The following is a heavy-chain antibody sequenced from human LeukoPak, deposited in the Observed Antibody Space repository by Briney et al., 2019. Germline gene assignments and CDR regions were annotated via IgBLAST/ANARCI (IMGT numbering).Heavy chain of an antibody. D-gene: IGHD3-10*01. V-gene: IGHV4-61*08. J-gene: IGHJ6*03. CDR2: IYYSGST. CDR3: ARASWNYGSGSLYYYYHMDV. Sequence: SETLSLTCTVSGGSISIGGYYWSWIRQPPGKGLEWIGYIYYSGSTNYNPSLKSRVTISVDTSKNQFSLKLSSVTAADTAVYYCARASWNYGSGSLYYYYHMDVWGKGTTVTVSS. CDR1: GGSISIGGYY.